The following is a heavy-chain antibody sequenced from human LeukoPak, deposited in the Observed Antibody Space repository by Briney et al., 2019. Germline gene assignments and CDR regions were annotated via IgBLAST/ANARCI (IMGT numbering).Heavy chain of an antibody. Sequence: PGGSLRLSCVASGTTFSSYAMSWVRQAPGKGLEWVSSISSGGASTYYADSVKGRFTISRDNSKSTLYLQMNSLRAEDTAVYYCARLSGNYGIDYWGQGTLVTVSS. J-gene: IGHJ4*02. V-gene: IGHV3-23*01. CDR2: ISSGGAST. CDR3: ARLSGNYGIDY. D-gene: IGHD4-17*01. CDR1: GTTFSSYA.